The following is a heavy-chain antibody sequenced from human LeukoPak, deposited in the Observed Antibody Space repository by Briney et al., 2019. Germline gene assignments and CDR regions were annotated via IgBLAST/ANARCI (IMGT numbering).Heavy chain of an antibody. Sequence: GGSLRLSCAASGFTFSSYAMRWVRQAPGKGLEWVAVIWYDGSSKCYADSVKGRFTISRDNSKNTLYLQINSLRAEDTAVYYCARDVFSLYGANYGMDVWGHGTTVTVSS. CDR1: GFTFSSYA. CDR3: ARDVFSLYGANYGMDV. CDR2: IWYDGSSK. V-gene: IGHV3-33*01. J-gene: IGHJ6*02. D-gene: IGHD4-17*01.